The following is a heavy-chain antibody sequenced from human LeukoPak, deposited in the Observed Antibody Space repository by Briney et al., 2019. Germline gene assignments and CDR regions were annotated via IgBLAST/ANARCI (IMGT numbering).Heavy chain of an antibody. Sequence: ASVKVSCKASGYTFTSYGISWVRQAPGQGLEGVGWISTYNGNTYYAQKLQGRVTMTTDTSTSTAYMDLRSLRSDDTAVYYCARDEKDYDSSGYYYDWGQGTLVTISS. CDR2: ISTYNGNT. CDR1: GYTFTSYG. D-gene: IGHD3-22*01. J-gene: IGHJ4*02. CDR3: ARDEKDYDSSGYYYD. V-gene: IGHV1-18*01.